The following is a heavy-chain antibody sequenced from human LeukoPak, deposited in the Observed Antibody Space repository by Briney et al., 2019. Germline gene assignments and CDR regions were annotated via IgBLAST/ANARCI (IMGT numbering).Heavy chain of an antibody. CDR1: GGSISSYY. V-gene: IGHV4-59*08. D-gene: IGHD3-22*01. J-gene: IGHJ4*02. CDR2: IYDSGST. CDR3: ARRAYDKSHFDY. Sequence: SETLSLTCTVSGGSISSYYWSWIRQPPGKGLEWIGYIYDSGSTNYNPSLKSRVTISVDTSKNQFTLKLSSVTAADTAVYYCARRAYDKSHFDYWGQGTLVTVSS.